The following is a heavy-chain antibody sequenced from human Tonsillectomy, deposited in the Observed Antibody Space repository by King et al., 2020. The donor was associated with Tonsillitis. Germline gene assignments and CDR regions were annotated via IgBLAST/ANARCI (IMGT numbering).Heavy chain of an antibody. J-gene: IGHJ6*02. CDR1: GFTFSNFA. CDR2: ISAGGYYT. Sequence: VQLVESGGGFVQPGGSLRLSCAASGFTFSNFAMSLVRQAPGKGLEWVLPISAGGYYTASADSVKGRLTTSRDNSKYTLYLLINSLSAEDTAVYYCAKGNAMVRGVIIRGYYYYGMDVWGQGTTVTVSS. CDR3: AKGNAMVRGVIIRGYYYYGMDV. D-gene: IGHD3-10*01. V-gene: IGHV3-23*04.